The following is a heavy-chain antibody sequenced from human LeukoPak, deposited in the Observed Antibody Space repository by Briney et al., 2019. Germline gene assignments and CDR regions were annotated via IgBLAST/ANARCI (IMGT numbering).Heavy chain of an antibody. J-gene: IGHJ3*02. V-gene: IGHV3-74*01. CDR2: INSDGSST. Sequence: GGSLRLSCAASGFTFSSYWMHWVRQAPGKGLVWVSRINSDGSSTSYADSVKGRFTISRDNAENTLYLQMNSLRAEDTAVYYCEYRITTTGGAFDIWGQGTMVTVSS. D-gene: IGHD3-10*01. CDR1: GFTFSSYW. CDR3: EYRITTTGGAFDI.